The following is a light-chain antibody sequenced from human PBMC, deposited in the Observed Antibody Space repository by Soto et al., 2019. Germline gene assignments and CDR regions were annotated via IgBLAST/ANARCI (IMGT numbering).Light chain of an antibody. Sequence: QSVLTQPASVSGSPGQSITISCTGTSSDVGSYKLVSWYQQHPGKAPKLMIYEGSKRPSGVSNRFSGSKSGHTASLTISGLQAEDEADYYCCSYAGSSTFPYVFGTGTKVTVL. CDR1: SSDVGSYKL. J-gene: IGLJ1*01. CDR2: EGS. V-gene: IGLV2-23*03. CDR3: CSYAGSSTFPYV.